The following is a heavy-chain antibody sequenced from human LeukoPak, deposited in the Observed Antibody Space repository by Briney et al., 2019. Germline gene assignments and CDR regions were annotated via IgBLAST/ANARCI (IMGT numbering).Heavy chain of an antibody. D-gene: IGHD5-12*01. CDR3: ARVSTSGPPDY. CDR2: IYHSGST. Sequence: SETLSLTCAVSGYSISSGYYWGWIRQPPGKGLEWIGSIYHSGSTYYNPSLKSRVTISVDTSKNQFSLKLSSVTAADTAVYYCARVSTSGPPDYWGQGTLVTVSS. V-gene: IGHV4-38-2*01. J-gene: IGHJ4*02. CDR1: GYSISSGYY.